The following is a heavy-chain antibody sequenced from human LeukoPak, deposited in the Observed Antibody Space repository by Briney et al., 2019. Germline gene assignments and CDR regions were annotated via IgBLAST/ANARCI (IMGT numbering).Heavy chain of an antibody. CDR3: ARGRDSSSDY. CDR2: ISSSSSTI. CDR1: GFTFSSYS. J-gene: IGHJ4*02. V-gene: IGHV3-48*02. Sequence: GGSLRLSCAASGFTFSSYSKNWVHQAPGKGLEWVSYISSSSSTIYYADSVKGRFTISRDNAKNSLYLQMNSLRDEDTAVYYCARGRDSSSDYWGQGTLVTVSS. D-gene: IGHD6-13*01.